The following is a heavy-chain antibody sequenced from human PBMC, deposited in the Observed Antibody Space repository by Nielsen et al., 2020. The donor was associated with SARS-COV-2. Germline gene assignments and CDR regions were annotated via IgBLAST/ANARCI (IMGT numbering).Heavy chain of an antibody. CDR3: ATAPAAIRSNWFDP. CDR1: GYSFRRSG. J-gene: IGHJ5*02. Sequence: ASVKVSCKASGYSFRRSGISWVRQAPGQGLEWMGWISGYSGDAEYAPKFQGRVTMTEDTSTDTAYMELSSLRSEDTAVYYCATAPAAIRSNWFDPWGQGTLVTVSS. D-gene: IGHD2-2*01. CDR2: ISGYSGDA. V-gene: IGHV1-18*01.